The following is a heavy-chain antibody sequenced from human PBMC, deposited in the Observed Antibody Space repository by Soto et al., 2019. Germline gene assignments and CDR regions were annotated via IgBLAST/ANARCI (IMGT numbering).Heavy chain of an antibody. D-gene: IGHD6-13*01. CDR2: INHSGST. Sequence: SETLSLTCAVYGGSFSGYHWSWIRQPPGKGLEWIGEINHSGSTNYNPSLRSRVTISVDTSKNQFSLKLSSVTAADTAVYYCARGFSSWYHYFDYWGQGTLVTVSS. V-gene: IGHV4-34*01. CDR1: GGSFSGYH. J-gene: IGHJ4*02. CDR3: ARGFSSWYHYFDY.